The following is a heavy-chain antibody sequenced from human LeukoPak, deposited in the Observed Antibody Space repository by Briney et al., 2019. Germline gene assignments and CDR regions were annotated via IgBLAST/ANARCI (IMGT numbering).Heavy chain of an antibody. Sequence: PGGSLRLSCAXSGXTFSSYGMHWVRQAPGKGLEWVAVIWYDGSNKYYADSVKGRFTISRDNSKNTLYLQMNSLRAEDTAVYYCAREPPYDFWSGYPSQFYYYYSMDVWGKGTPVTVSS. V-gene: IGHV3-33*01. J-gene: IGHJ6*03. D-gene: IGHD3-3*01. CDR3: AREPPYDFWSGYPSQFYYYYSMDV. CDR2: IWYDGSNK. CDR1: GXTFSSYG.